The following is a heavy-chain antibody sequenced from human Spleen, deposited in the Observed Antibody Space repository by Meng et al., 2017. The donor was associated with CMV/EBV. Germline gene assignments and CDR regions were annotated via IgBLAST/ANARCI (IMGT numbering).Heavy chain of an antibody. CDR1: GFTFSSYS. Sequence: EVQLVESGGXXXXXGXSLXLSCAASGFTFSSYSMNWVRQAPGKGLEWVSSISSSSSYIYYADSVKGRFTISRDNAKNSLYLQMNSLRAEDTAVYYCARGITMVRGVYFDYWGQGTLFTVSS. CDR3: ARGITMVRGVYFDY. V-gene: IGHV3-21*01. CDR2: ISSSSSYI. D-gene: IGHD3-10*01. J-gene: IGHJ4*02.